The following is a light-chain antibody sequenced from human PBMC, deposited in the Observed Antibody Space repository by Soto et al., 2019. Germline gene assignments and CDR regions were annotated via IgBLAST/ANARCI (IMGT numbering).Light chain of an antibody. CDR1: TSNIGAGYA. CDR3: QSYDSSMSGYV. Sequence: QSLLTHPPSVSRAPGHRVTISFTGSTSNIGAGYAVHWYQQLPVTAPKLLIYGDSNRPSGVPDRVSGSKSGTSSSLSITGLKAEDEADYYCQSYDSSMSGYVFGTWTKVPVL. CDR2: GDS. J-gene: IGLJ1*01. V-gene: IGLV1-40*01.